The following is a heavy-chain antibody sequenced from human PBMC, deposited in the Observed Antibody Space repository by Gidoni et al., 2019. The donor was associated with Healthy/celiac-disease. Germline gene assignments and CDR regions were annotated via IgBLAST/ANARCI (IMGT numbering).Heavy chain of an antibody. CDR2: ISAYNGNT. J-gene: IGHJ4*02. CDR1: GYTFTSYG. Sequence: QVQLVQSGAEVTKPGASVNVSFKTSGYTFTSYGFTWVRQAPGQGLEWMGWISAYNGNTNYAQKRQGRVTMTTDTSTSTAYMELRSLRSDDTAVYYCARLGVYDILTRGDYWGQGTLVTVSS. V-gene: IGHV1-18*01. D-gene: IGHD3-9*01. CDR3: ARLGVYDILTRGDY.